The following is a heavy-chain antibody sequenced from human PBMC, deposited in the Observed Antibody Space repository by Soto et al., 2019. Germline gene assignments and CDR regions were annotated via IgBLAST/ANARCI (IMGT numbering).Heavy chain of an antibody. D-gene: IGHD1-1*01. Sequence: GASVKVSCMASGYSFTHYAIHWVRQAPGRSLEWLGWIHPANGNTKYSQKFQGRVTFTRDTSATTAYMELSSLRSEDAGLYYWARDKMCPSVHFFPVGLVVWGQFTT. V-gene: IGHV1-3*01. J-gene: IGHJ6*02. CDR1: GYSFTHYA. CDR2: IHPANGNT. CDR3: ARDKMCPSVHFFPVGLVV.